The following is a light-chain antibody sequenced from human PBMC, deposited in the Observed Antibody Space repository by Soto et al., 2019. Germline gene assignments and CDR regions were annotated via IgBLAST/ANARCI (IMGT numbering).Light chain of an antibody. CDR3: QSYDSSLNGSKV. Sequence: LLAQPPSVCGAPGQRLTISCTGSISNIEACFDVLWYQQLPGTAPKLLIYGNINRPSGVPDRFSGSRSGHSASLAITGLQAEDEADYYCQSYDSSLNGSKVFGSGTKVTVL. J-gene: IGLJ1*01. V-gene: IGLV1-40*01. CDR2: GNI. CDR1: ISNIEACFD.